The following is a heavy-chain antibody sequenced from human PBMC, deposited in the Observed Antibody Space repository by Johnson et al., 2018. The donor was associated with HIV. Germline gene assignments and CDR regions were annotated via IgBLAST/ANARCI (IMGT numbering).Heavy chain of an antibody. J-gene: IGHJ3*02. D-gene: IGHD1-26*01. V-gene: IGHV3-9*01. CDR1: GFTFDDYA. CDR3: AKDRGSPGIPAAFDI. CDR2: ISWNGGSI. Sequence: QLVESGGGLVQPGRSLRLSCAASGFTFDDYAMHWVRQAPGKGLEWVSRISWNGGSIAYADSVKGRFTISRDNAKNSLYLQMNSLRAEDTALYYCAKDRGSPGIPAAFDIWGQGTMVTVSS.